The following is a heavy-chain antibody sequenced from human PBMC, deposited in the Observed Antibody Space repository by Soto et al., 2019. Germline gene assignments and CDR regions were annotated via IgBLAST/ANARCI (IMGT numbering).Heavy chain of an antibody. V-gene: IGHV3-15*01. CDR1: GFTFSNAW. Sequence: EVQLVESGGGLVKPGGSLRLSCAASGFTFSNAWMSWVRQAPGKGLEWVGRIKSKTDGGTTDYAAPVKGRFTISRDDSKNTLYLQMPSLTTEDTAVYVCTTEPGDYGDYDFYCYGGMDVWGQGTTVTVSS. CDR3: TTEPGDYGDYDFYCYGGMDV. J-gene: IGHJ6*02. CDR2: IKSKTDGGTT. D-gene: IGHD4-17*01.